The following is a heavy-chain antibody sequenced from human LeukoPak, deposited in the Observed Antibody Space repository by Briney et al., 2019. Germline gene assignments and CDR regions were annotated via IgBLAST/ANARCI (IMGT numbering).Heavy chain of an antibody. Sequence: GGSLRLSCAASGFSFRNYWMTWVCQAPGKGLEWVANIKEDGDERNHLDSVKGRFTISRDNAKNSLFLQMSSLRVEDTAVYYCASLKGQNYWGQGTLVTVSS. CDR2: IKEDGDER. V-gene: IGHV3-7*01. CDR3: ASLKGQNY. J-gene: IGHJ4*02. CDR1: GFSFRNYW.